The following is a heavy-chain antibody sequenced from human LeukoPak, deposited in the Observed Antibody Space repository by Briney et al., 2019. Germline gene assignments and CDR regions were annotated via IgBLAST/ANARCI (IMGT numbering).Heavy chain of an antibody. V-gene: IGHV3-23*01. CDR3: AKVQLDILTDTTGFDP. J-gene: IGHJ5*02. D-gene: IGHD3-9*01. Sequence: GGSLRLSCAASGFTFSSYAMSWVRQAPGKGLEWVSAISGSGGSTYYADSVKGRFTISRDNSKNTLYLQMNSLRAEDTAVYYCAKVQLDILTDTTGFDPWGQGTLVTVSS. CDR2: ISGSGGST. CDR1: GFTFSSYA.